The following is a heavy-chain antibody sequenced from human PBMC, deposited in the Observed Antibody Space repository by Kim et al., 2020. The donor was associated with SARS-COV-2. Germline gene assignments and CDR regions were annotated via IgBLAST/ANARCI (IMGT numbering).Heavy chain of an antibody. Sequence: GGSLRLSCVASGFSFSKYGMHWVRQAPGKGPEWVAVIWYDGSNQYYAESVKGRFTISRDNSQNTLYLQMKSLRDEDTAVYYCARDVESYGGVIVPYYYAMDVWGQGTTVTVSS. CDR2: IWYDGSNQ. D-gene: IGHD3-16*02. J-gene: IGHJ6*02. CDR3: ARDVESYGGVIVPYYYAMDV. CDR1: GFSFSKYG. V-gene: IGHV3-33*01.